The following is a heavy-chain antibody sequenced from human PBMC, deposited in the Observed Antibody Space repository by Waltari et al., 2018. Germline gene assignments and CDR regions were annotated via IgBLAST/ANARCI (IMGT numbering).Heavy chain of an antibody. Sequence: QVQLVQSGAEVKKPGASVKVSCKASGYTFTSYDINWVRQATGQGLEWMGWMNPNSGNTGYAQKFQGRVTMTRNTSISTAYMELSSLRSEDTAVYYCARGRSSSWYVEYYFDYWGQGTLVTVSS. CDR2: MNPNSGNT. D-gene: IGHD6-13*01. V-gene: IGHV1-8*01. CDR3: ARGRSSSWYVEYYFDY. CDR1: GYTFTSYD. J-gene: IGHJ4*02.